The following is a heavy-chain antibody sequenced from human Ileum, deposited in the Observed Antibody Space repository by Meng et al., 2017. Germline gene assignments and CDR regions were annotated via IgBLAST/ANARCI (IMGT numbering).Heavy chain of an antibody. D-gene: IGHD2-8*02. J-gene: IGHJ4*02. V-gene: IGHV3-15*01. CDR1: GFTFSDAY. CDR2: IKRKIDGETT. CDR3: TTLTGRPWR. Sequence: GGSLRLSCAASGFTFSDAYMYWVRQAPGKGLEWLGRIKRKIDGETTDYAAPVNGRFTISRDDSKDTLFLQMNSLRAEDTAVYYCTTLTGRPWRWGQGTLVTVSS.